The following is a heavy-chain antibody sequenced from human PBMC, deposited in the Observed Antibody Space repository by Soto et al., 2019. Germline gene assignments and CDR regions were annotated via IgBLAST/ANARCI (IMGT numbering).Heavy chain of an antibody. D-gene: IGHD3-10*01. CDR2: IYWDDDK. V-gene: IGHV2-5*02. Sequence: QITLKESGPTLVKPTQTLTLTCTFSGFSLTTRGVGVGWIRQPPGKALECLALIYWDDDKRYSPSLQSRLSPXTXTXXHPVVLTRTNVDPADTATYYCAPVPNYYQHDWFAPWCQGTLVSFSS. J-gene: IGHJ5*02. CDR1: GFSLTTRGVG. CDR3: APVPNYYQHDWFAP.